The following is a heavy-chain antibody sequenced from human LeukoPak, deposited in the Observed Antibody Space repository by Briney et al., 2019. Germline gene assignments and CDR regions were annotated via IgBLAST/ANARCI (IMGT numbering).Heavy chain of an antibody. J-gene: IGHJ5*02. CDR1: GGTFSSYA. Sequence: SVNVSCKASGGTFSSYAISWVRQAPGQGLEWMGRIIPILGIANYAQKFQGRVTITADKATSTAYMELSSLRSEDTAVYYCARDYYDSSGYHPWGQGTLVTVSS. V-gene: IGHV1-69*04. CDR3: ARDYYDSSGYHP. D-gene: IGHD3-22*01. CDR2: IIPILGIA.